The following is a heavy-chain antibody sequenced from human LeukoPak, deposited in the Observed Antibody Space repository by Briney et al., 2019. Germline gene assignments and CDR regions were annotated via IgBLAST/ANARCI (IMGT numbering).Heavy chain of an antibody. D-gene: IGHD1-26*01. Sequence: TSVKVSCKASGFIFSSSVMQWVRQARGPRLEWIGWIVVGSGNTNYAQKFQERVTITRDMSTSTAYMELSSLRSEDTAVYYCAAGVGATRWFDPWGQGTLVTVSS. V-gene: IGHV1-58*02. CDR2: IVVGSGNT. CDR3: AAGVGATRWFDP. J-gene: IGHJ5*02. CDR1: GFIFSSSV.